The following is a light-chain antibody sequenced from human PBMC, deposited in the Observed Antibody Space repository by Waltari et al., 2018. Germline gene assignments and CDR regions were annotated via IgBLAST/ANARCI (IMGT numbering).Light chain of an antibody. CDR2: EVS. Sequence: DIQMTQSPSTLSPFVGERVTITCRATQSINRWVAWYQQKPGKAPKPLIHEVSSLVSGVPSRFSGSGSGTEFTLTISSLQPDDFATYSCQQYNSDDWTFGQGTKVEMK. CDR1: QSINRW. V-gene: IGKV1-5*01. J-gene: IGKJ1*01. CDR3: QQYNSDDWT.